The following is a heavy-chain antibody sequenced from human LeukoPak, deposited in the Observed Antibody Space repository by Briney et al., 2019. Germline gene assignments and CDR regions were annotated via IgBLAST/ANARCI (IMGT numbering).Heavy chain of an antibody. CDR2: IYSGGST. Sequence: PGGSLRLSCAASGFTVSSNYMSWVRQAPGKGLERVSVIYSGGSTYYADSVKGRFTISRDNSKNTLYLQMNSLRAEDTAVYYCAKDLTLYGDFPYFDYWGQGTLVTVSS. J-gene: IGHJ4*02. V-gene: IGHV3-66*01. CDR1: GFTVSSNY. CDR3: AKDLTLYGDFPYFDY. D-gene: IGHD2-21*01.